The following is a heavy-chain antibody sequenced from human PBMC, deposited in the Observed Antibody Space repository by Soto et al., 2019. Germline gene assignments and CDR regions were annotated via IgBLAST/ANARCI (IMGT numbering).Heavy chain of an antibody. D-gene: IGHD2-15*01. CDR2: IYYSGCT. CDR3: ARLPRDSQTEYCSGGRCYSPWFDP. CDR1: GGSISSSSYY. V-gene: IGHV4-39*01. J-gene: IGHJ5*02. Sequence: QLQLQESGPGLVKPSETLSLTCTVSGGSISSSSYYWGWIRQPPGKGLEWIGRIYYSGCTYYNPSLKSRVTISVDTSKNQFSLQLSSVSAADTAVYYCARLPRDSQTEYCSGGRCYSPWFDPWGQGALVTVSS.